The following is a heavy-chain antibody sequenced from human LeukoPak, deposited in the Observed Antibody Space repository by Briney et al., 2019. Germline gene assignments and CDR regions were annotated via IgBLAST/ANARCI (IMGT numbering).Heavy chain of an antibody. CDR3: ARGYPDYYDSSGYYPYLIQDY. CDR1: GFTVSSNY. CDR2: IYSGGST. Sequence: GGSLRLSCAASGFTVSSNYMSWVRQAPGKGLEWVSVIYSGGSTYYADSVKGRFTISRDNSKNTLYLQMNSLRAEDTAVYYCARGYPDYYDSSGYYPYLIQDYWGQGTPVTVSS. V-gene: IGHV3-53*01. J-gene: IGHJ4*02. D-gene: IGHD3-22*01.